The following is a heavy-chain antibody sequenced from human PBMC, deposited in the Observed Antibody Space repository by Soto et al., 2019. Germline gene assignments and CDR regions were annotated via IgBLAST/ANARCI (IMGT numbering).Heavy chain of an antibody. CDR1: GGSIIRSDYY. Sequence: QLQLQESGPGLVKPSETLSLTCSVSGGSIIRSDYYWGWVRLPPGKGLEWIGTIFYTGSADYNPSLRSRLSIPIDTPKNNFSLRMPSVTAADPVVYYCARLPFSRASPRMPFDPWGQGTLVTVSS. CDR3: ARLPFSRASPRMPFDP. V-gene: IGHV4-39*02. J-gene: IGHJ5*02. D-gene: IGHD2-15*01. CDR2: IFYTGSA.